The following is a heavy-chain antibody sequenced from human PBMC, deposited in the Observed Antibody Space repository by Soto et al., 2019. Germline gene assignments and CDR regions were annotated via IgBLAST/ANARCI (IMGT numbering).Heavy chain of an antibody. CDR3: ARLGFPGAIYFDS. CDR2: SYPGDSET. Sequence: GESLKISRKGSGYNFTTFWLGWVRQVPGKGLEWMGISYPGDSETKYSPDFEGQVPISADRSTNTAYLQWRSLRASDTAMYYCARLGFPGAIYFDSWGLGTLVTVSS. V-gene: IGHV5-51*01. J-gene: IGHJ4*02. CDR1: GYNFTTFW.